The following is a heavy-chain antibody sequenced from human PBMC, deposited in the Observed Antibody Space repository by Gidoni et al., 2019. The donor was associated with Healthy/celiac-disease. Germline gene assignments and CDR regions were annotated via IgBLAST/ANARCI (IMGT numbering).Heavy chain of an antibody. CDR3: ASSSGYYIESTHWYFDL. D-gene: IGHD3-22*01. J-gene: IGHJ2*01. CDR2: IYYSGST. Sequence: QVQLQESGPGLVKPSQTLSLTCTVSGGSISSGDYYWSWIRQPPGKGLEWIGSIYYSGSTYYNPSLKSRVTISVDTSKNQFSLKLSSVTAADTAVYYCASSSGYYIESTHWYFDLWGRGTLVTVSS. CDR1: GGSISSGDYY. V-gene: IGHV4-30-4*01.